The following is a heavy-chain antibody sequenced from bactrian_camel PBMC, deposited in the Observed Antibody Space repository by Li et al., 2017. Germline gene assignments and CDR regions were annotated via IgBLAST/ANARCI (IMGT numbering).Heavy chain of an antibody. CDR1: GFTFSTNC. D-gene: IGHD2*01. CDR2: INGMTGIT. CDR3: ARYGSYWSDYLS. J-gene: IGHJ6*01. Sequence: VQLVESGGGLVQPGGSLRLSCAASGFTFSTNCMSWVRQAPGKGLEWVSTINGMTGITYYADSVKGRFTISRDNAKSTVYLQLNSLKTEDSAMYYCARYGSYWSDYLSWGQGTQVTVS. V-gene: IGHV3S40*01.